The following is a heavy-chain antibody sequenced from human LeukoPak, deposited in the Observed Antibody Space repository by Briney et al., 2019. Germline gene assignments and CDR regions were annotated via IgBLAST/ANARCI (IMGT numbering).Heavy chain of an antibody. CDR3: AQQLVKGSFDY. CDR2: INPSGGST. Sequence: ASVKVSCKESGYTFTSYYMHWVRQAPGQGLEWMGIINPSGGSTSYAQKFQGRVTMTRDTSTSTVYMELSSLRSEDTAVYYCAQQLVKGSFDYWGQGTLVTVSS. D-gene: IGHD6-13*01. J-gene: IGHJ4*02. CDR1: GYTFTSYY. V-gene: IGHV1-46*03.